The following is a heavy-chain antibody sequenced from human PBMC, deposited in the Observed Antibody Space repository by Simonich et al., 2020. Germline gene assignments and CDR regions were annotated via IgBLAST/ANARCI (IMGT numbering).Heavy chain of an antibody. Sequence: EVQLVESGGGLVQPGGSLRLSCAASGLTFGSYWVGWGRQAPGKGLGWVANIKQDGREKYYVDSVKGRFTISRDNAKNSLYLQMNSLRAEDTAVYYCARAAGIAVAGHFDYWGQGTLVTVSS. CDR2: IKQDGREK. V-gene: IGHV3-7*01. J-gene: IGHJ4*02. D-gene: IGHD6-19*01. CDR3: ARAAGIAVAGHFDY. CDR1: GLTFGSYW.